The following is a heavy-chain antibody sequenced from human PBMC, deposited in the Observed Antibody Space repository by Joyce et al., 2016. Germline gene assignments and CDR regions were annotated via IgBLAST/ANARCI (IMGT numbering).Heavy chain of an antibody. CDR2: IDQHTGGT. V-gene: IGHV1-2*02. CDR1: GYTFSGDY. D-gene: IGHD1-26*01. CDR3: ARDPGVGDY. Sequence: QVQLVQSGAEVKKPGASVKVSCKASGYTFSGDYMHWVRQAPGQGLEWMGWIDQHTGGTNSAQRFQGRVTLTRDTSINTAYMELRNLRSDDTAVYYCARDPGVGDYWGQGTLVIVSS. J-gene: IGHJ4*02.